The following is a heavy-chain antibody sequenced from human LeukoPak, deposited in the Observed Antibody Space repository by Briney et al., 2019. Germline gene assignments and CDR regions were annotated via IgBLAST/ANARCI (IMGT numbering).Heavy chain of an antibody. J-gene: IGHJ5*02. V-gene: IGHV6-1*01. CDR1: GDSVSSNSAA. CDR2: TYYRSKWYN. D-gene: IGHD3-22*01. Sequence: SQTLSLTCAISGDSVSSNSAAWNWIRQSPSRGLEWLGRTYYRSKWYNDYAVSVKSRITINPDTSKNQFSLQLNSVTPEDTAVYYCARGRYNDSSGYYKGPNWFDPWGQGTLVTVSS. CDR3: ARGRYNDSSGYYKGPNWFDP.